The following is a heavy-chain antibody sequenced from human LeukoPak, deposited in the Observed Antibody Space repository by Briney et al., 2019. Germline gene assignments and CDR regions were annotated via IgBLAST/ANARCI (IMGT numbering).Heavy chain of an antibody. CDR3: ASSYGDSFYYYYYMDV. D-gene: IGHD4-17*01. V-gene: IGHV3-7*01. J-gene: IGHJ6*03. CDR2: IKQDGSEK. CDR1: GFTFSSYW. Sequence: GGSLRLSCAASGFTFSSYWMSWVRQAPGKGLEWVANIKQDGSEKYYVDSVKGRFTISRDNAKNSLYLQMNSLRAEDTAVYYCASSYGDSFYYYYYMDVWGKGTTVTISS.